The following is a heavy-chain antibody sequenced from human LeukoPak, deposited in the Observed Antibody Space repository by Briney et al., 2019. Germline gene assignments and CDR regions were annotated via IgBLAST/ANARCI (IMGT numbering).Heavy chain of an antibody. CDR1: GFTFSSYA. Sequence: HPGGSLRLSCAASGFTFSSYAMSWVHQAPGKGLEWVSAISGSGGSTYYADSVKGRFTISRDNSKNTLYLQMNSLRAEDTAVYYCAKDGTMRYYDFWSGYPHSGYMDVWGKGTTVTVSS. D-gene: IGHD3-3*01. CDR3: AKDGTMRYYDFWSGYPHSGYMDV. J-gene: IGHJ6*03. V-gene: IGHV3-23*01. CDR2: ISGSGGST.